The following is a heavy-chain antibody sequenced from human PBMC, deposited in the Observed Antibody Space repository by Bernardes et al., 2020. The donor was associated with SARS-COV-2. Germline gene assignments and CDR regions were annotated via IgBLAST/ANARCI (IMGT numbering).Heavy chain of an antibody. V-gene: IGHV3-23*01. Sequence: GGSLRLSCAASGFTFSSYAMSWVRQAPGKGLEWVSAISGSGGSTYYADSVKGRFTISRDNAKNSLYLQMNSLRAEDTAVYYCAREGMTGGDYYYGMDVWGQGTTVTVSS. CDR2: ISGSGGST. J-gene: IGHJ6*02. CDR3: AREGMTGGDYYYGMDV. D-gene: IGHD3-16*01. CDR1: GFTFSSYA.